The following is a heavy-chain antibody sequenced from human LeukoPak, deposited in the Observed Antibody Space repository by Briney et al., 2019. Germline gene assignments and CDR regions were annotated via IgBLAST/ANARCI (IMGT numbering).Heavy chain of an antibody. CDR3: ARDLYFETSGYYYSDY. V-gene: IGHV3-53*01. CDR1: GITVSSNY. Sequence: GGSLRLSCAASGITVSSNYMGWVRQAPGKGLEWVSVIYSGGTTYYADSVKGRFTISRDNSKNTLYLQMNSLRAEDTAVYYCARDLYFETSGYYYSDYWGQGTLVTVSS. CDR2: IYSGGTT. J-gene: IGHJ4*02. D-gene: IGHD3-22*01.